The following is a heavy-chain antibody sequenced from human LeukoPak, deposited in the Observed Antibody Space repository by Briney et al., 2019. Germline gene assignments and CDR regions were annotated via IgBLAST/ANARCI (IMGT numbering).Heavy chain of an antibody. CDR2: IYYSGST. J-gene: IGHJ6*02. D-gene: IGHD6-19*01. Sequence: PSETLSLTCAVSGGSISSGGYSWSWIRQPPGKGLEWIGYIYYSGSTYYNPSLKSRVTISVDRSKNQFSLKLSSVTAADTAVYYCARVVPSGRMDVWGQGTTVTVSS. CDR1: GGSISSGGYS. CDR3: ARVVPSGRMDV. V-gene: IGHV4-30-2*01.